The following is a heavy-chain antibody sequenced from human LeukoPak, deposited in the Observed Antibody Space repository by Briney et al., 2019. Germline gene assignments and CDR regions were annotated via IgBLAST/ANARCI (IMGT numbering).Heavy chain of an antibody. Sequence: GGSLRLSCAASGFTFSSYEMNWVRQAPGKGLEWVSYISSSGSTIYYADSVRGRFTISRDNSKNTVSLQMESLRAEDTALYYCAKDYAVGSIDYWGQGTLVTVSS. CDR2: ISSSGSTI. CDR3: AKDYAVGSIDY. V-gene: IGHV3-48*03. CDR1: GFTFSSYE. J-gene: IGHJ4*02. D-gene: IGHD3-16*01.